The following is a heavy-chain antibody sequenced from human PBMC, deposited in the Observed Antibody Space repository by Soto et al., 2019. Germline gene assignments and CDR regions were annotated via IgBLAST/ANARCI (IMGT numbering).Heavy chain of an antibody. D-gene: IGHD4-17*01. CDR2: IIPVFGTA. CDR1: GGTLSNYG. V-gene: IGHV1-69*12. CDR3: ARGDATKIVVTTYYGMDV. Sequence: QVQLVQSGAEVKKPGSSVKVSCKASGGTLSNYGISWVRQAPGQGLEWMGGIIPVFGTANYAQKFQGRVTITAEESKTTVYMDVSSLRSDDTAVYYCARGDATKIVVTTYYGMDVWGQGTTVTVSS. J-gene: IGHJ6*02.